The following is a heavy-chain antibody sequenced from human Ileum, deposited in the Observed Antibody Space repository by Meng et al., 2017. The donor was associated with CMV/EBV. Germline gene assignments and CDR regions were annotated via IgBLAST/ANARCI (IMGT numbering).Heavy chain of an antibody. CDR1: GFTFSSYS. CDR3: AGDSIVVVPAAILLGMDV. V-gene: IGHV3-48*04. CDR2: ISSSSSTI. Sequence: GESLKISCAASGFTFSSYSMNWVRQAPGKGLEWVSYISSSSSTIYYADSVKGRFTISRDNAKNSLYLQMNSLRAEDTAVYYCAGDSIVVVPAAILLGMDVWGQGTTVTVSS. J-gene: IGHJ6*02. D-gene: IGHD2-2*02.